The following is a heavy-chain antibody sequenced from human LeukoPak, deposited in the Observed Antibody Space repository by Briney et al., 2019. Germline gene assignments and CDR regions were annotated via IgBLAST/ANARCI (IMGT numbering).Heavy chain of an antibody. D-gene: IGHD3-10*01. V-gene: IGHV1-18*01. J-gene: IGHJ4*02. CDR3: ARDLRYYGSGSLGY. CDR2: ISAYNGNT. CDR1: GYTFTSYG. Sequence: ASVKVSCKASGYTFTSYGISWVRQAPGQGLERMGRISAYNGNTNYAQKLQGRVTMTTDTSTSTAYMELRSLRSDDTAVYYCARDLRYYGSGSLGYWGQETLVTVSS.